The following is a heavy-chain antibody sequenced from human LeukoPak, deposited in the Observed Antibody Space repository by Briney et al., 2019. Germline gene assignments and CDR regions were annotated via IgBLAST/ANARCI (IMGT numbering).Heavy chain of an antibody. CDR1: PGITFSDYW. Sequence: GGSLRLSCAASPGITFSDYWMNWVRQAPGKGLGWVAIIRQDGREKLYLDSVKGRFTISRDNAKSSVYLQINSLRAEDTAVYYCVGGIGWQPDYWGQGTLVTVSS. CDR2: IRQDGREK. CDR3: VGGIGWQPDY. V-gene: IGHV3-7*03. D-gene: IGHD6-19*01. J-gene: IGHJ4*02.